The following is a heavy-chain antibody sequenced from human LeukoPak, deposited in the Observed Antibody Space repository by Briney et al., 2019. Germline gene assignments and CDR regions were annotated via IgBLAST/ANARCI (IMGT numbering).Heavy chain of an antibody. CDR3: ASVGRDI. CDR1: GYIFTGYY. Sequence: ASVKVSRKASGYIFTGYYMHWVRQAPGQGLEWMGWINPNSGNTGYAQKFQGRVTITRNTSISTAYMELSSLRSEDTAVYYCASVGRDIWGQGTMVTVSS. J-gene: IGHJ3*02. V-gene: IGHV1-8*03. CDR2: INPNSGNT.